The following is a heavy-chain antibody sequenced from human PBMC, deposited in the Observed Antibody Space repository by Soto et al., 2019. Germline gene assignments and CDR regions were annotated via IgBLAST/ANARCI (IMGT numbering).Heavy chain of an antibody. J-gene: IGHJ5*02. Sequence: GGSLRLSCAASGFTFRSFTMNWVRQAPGKGLEWVSTISSNSAYIYYTDALRGRSTISRDNAKNSLHLQMNSLRAEDTAVYYCTRDASRGSSARGWFDTWGPGTLVTVSS. D-gene: IGHD6-13*01. CDR3: TRDASRGSSARGWFDT. CDR1: GFTFRSFT. V-gene: IGHV3-21*01. CDR2: ISSNSAYI.